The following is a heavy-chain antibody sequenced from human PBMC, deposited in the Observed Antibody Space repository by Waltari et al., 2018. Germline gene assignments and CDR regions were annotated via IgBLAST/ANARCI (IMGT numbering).Heavy chain of an antibody. CDR1: GGSFSGYY. V-gene: IGHV4-34*01. J-gene: IGHJ3*02. Sequence: QVQLQQWGAGLLKPSETLSLTCAVYGGSFSGYYWSWIRQPPGKGLEWIGEINHSGSTNDNPSLKSRVTISVDTSKNQFSLKLSSVTAADTAVYYCARAGRLSNDAFDIWGQGTMVTVSS. D-gene: IGHD2-21*01. CDR3: ARAGRLSNDAFDI. CDR2: INHSGST.